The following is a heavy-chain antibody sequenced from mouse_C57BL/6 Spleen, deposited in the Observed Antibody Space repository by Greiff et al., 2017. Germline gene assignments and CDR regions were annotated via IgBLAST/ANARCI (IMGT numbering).Heavy chain of an antibody. CDR3: ARDSYSNYPDY. Sequence: EVKLMESGGGLVKPGGSLKLSCAASGFTFSSYAMSWVRQTPEKRLEWVATISDGGSYTYYPDNVKGRFTISRDNAKNNLYLQMSHLKSEDTAMYYCARDSYSNYPDYWGQGTTLTVSS. CDR2: ISDGGSYT. J-gene: IGHJ2*01. V-gene: IGHV5-4*01. CDR1: GFTFSSYA. D-gene: IGHD2-5*01.